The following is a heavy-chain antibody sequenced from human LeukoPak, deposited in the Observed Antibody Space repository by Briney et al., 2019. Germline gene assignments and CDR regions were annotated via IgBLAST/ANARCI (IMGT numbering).Heavy chain of an antibody. CDR3: ARNLPIDY. CDR2: ISYDGSNK. J-gene: IGHJ4*02. V-gene: IGHV3-30*03. D-gene: IGHD2-2*01. Sequence: GGSLRLSCAASGFTFSSYSMNWVRQAPGKGLEWVAVISYDGSNKYYADSVKGRFTISRDNSKNTLYLQMNSLRAEDTAVYYCARNLPIDYWGQGTLVTVSS. CDR1: GFTFSSYS.